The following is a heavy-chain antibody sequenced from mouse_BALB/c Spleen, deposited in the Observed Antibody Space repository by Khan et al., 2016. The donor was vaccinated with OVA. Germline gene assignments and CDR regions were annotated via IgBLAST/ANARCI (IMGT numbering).Heavy chain of an antibody. Sequence: QVQLQQSGAELVRPGVSVKLSCKGSGYTFTDFAMHWVKQSHAKSLEWIGVISTYYGDATYNQKFKGKATMTVDKSSGTAYMELARLTSDDSAIYYCARGSVNSRFAYWGQGTLVTVSA. V-gene: IGHV1S137*01. D-gene: IGHD1-3*01. CDR2: ISTYYGDA. CDR3: ARGSVNSRFAY. CDR1: GYTFTDFA. J-gene: IGHJ3*01.